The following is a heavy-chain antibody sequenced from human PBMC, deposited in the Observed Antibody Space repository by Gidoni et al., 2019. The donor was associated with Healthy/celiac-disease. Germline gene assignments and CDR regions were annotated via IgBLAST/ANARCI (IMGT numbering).Heavy chain of an antibody. CDR2: IKQDGSEK. CDR1: GFTFSSYW. Sequence: EVQLVESGGGLVQPGGSLRLSCAASGFTFSSYWMSWVRQAPGKGLEWVANIKQDGSEKYYVDSVKGRFTISRDNAKNSLYLQMNSLRAEDTAVYYCAREEDYDSSGYYYLGVYYYYYMDVWGKGTTVTVSS. J-gene: IGHJ6*03. D-gene: IGHD3-22*01. V-gene: IGHV3-7*03. CDR3: AREEDYDSSGYYYLGVYYYYYMDV.